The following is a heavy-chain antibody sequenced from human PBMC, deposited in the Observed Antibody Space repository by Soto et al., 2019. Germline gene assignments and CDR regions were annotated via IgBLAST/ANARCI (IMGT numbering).Heavy chain of an antibody. V-gene: IGHV3-7*03. Sequence: EVQLVESGGGLVQPGGSLRLSCAASGFTFSSYWMSWVRQAPGKGLEWVANIKQDGSEKYYVDSVKGRFTISRDNAKNSLYLQMNSLRAEDTAVYYCGRDGLVDIVATVSANYYYYGMDVWGQGTTVTVSS. CDR3: GRDGLVDIVATVSANYYYYGMDV. J-gene: IGHJ6*02. CDR2: IKQDGSEK. D-gene: IGHD5-12*01. CDR1: GFTFSSYW.